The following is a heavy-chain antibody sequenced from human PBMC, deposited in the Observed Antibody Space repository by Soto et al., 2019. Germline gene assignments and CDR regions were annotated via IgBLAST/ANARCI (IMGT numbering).Heavy chain of an antibody. CDR2: ISSSGSTI. V-gene: IGHV3-48*03. J-gene: IGHJ6*02. Sequence: EVQLVESGGGLVKPGGSLRLSCAASGFTFSSYEMNWVRQAPGKGLEWVSYISSSGSTIYYAHSVKGRFTISRDNAKNSLYLQMNSLRAEDTAVYYCARDGQYSSSSNDGMDDWGQGTTVTVSS. CDR1: GFTFSSYE. D-gene: IGHD6-6*01. CDR3: ARDGQYSSSSNDGMDD.